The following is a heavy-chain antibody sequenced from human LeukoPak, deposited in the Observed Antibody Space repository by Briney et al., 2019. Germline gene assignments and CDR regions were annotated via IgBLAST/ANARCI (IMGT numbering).Heavy chain of an antibody. Sequence: PGGSLRLSCAASGFTFSSYWMSWVRQAPGKGLEWVANIKQDGSEKYYVDSVKGRFTISGDNAKNSLYVQMNSLRAEDTAVYYCARDISAMVTYWFDPWGQGTLVTVSS. V-gene: IGHV3-7*01. CDR1: GFTFSSYW. J-gene: IGHJ5*02. D-gene: IGHD5-18*01. CDR2: IKQDGSEK. CDR3: ARDISAMVTYWFDP.